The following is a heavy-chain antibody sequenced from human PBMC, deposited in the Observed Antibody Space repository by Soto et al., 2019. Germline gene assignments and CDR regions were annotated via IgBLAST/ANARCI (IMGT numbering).Heavy chain of an antibody. J-gene: IGHJ3*02. CDR2: IYYSGST. CDR1: GGSISSGGYY. V-gene: IGHV4-31*03. Sequence: ASETLSLTCTVSGGSISSGGYYWSWIRQHPGKGLEWIGYIYYSGSTYYNPSLKSRVTISVDTSKNQFSLKLSSVTAADTAVYYCASSPLDYDSSGHYGAFDIWGQGTMVTVSS. CDR3: ASSPLDYDSSGHYGAFDI. D-gene: IGHD3-22*01.